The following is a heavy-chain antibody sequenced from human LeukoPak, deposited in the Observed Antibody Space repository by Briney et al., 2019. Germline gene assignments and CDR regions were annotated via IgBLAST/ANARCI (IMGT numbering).Heavy chain of an antibody. J-gene: IGHJ4*02. Sequence: SQTLSLTCTVSADSLSSGGHYWAWLRQFPGKGLESIGFIHHSGRSRHNPSLKDRVAISVDTSRKQFALKLSSVTAADTAMYYCARARNRFGGFYFDYWGQGTQVIVSS. CDR1: ADSLSSGGHY. V-gene: IGHV4-31*03. CDR2: IHHSGRS. CDR3: ARARNRFGGFYFDY. D-gene: IGHD3-10*01.